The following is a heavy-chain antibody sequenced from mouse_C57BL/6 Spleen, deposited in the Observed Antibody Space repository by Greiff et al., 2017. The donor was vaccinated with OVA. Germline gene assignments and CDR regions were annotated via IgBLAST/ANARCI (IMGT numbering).Heavy chain of an antibody. J-gene: IGHJ1*03. V-gene: IGHV5-6*01. D-gene: IGHD3-2*02. CDR2: ISSGGSYT. CDR3: ARGAAQARYFDV. CDR1: GFTFSSYG. Sequence: EVHLVESGGDLVKPGGSLKLSCAASGFTFSSYGMSWVRQTPDKRLEWVATISSGGSYTYYPDSVKGRFTISRDKAKNTLYLQMSSLKSEDTAMYYCARGAAQARYFDVWGTGTTVTVSS.